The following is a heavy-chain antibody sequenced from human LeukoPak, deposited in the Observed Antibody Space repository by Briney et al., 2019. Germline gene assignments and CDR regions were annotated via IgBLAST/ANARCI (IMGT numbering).Heavy chain of an antibody. CDR1: GFTFSSYA. CDR2: ISYDGSNK. CDR3: ARDPTKRKGKYDFWSGYLDY. Sequence: PGRSLRLSCAASGFTFSSYAMHWVRQAPGKGLEWVAVISYDGSNKYYADSVKGRFTISRDNSKNTLYLQMNSLRAEDTAVYYCARDPTKRKGKYDFWSGYLDYWGQGTLVTVSS. V-gene: IGHV3-30-3*01. J-gene: IGHJ4*02. D-gene: IGHD3-3*01.